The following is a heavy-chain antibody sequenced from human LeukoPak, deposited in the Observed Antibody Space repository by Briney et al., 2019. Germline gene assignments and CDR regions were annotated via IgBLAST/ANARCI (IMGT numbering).Heavy chain of an antibody. J-gene: IGHJ5*02. D-gene: IGHD6-13*01. CDR1: GGSFSGYY. CDR2: INHSGST. V-gene: IGHV4-34*01. CDR3: ARHGSDRAASRGTNWFDP. Sequence: SETLSLTCAVYGGSFSGYYWSWIRQPPGKGLEWIGEINHSGSTNYNPSLKSRVTISVDTSKNQFSLQLNSVTPEDTAVYYCARHGSDRAASRGTNWFDPWGQGTLVTVSS.